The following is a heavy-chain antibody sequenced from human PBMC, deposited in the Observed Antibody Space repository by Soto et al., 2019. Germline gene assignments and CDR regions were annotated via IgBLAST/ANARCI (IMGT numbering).Heavy chain of an antibody. CDR3: ASRTLRGRNFYYYYGMDV. V-gene: IGHV1-69*13. CDR2: IIPIFGTA. Sequence: GASVKVSCKASGGTFSSYAISWVRQAPGQGLEWMGGIIPIFGTANYAQKFQGRVTITADESTSTAYMELSSLRSEDTAVYYCASRTLRGRNFYYYYGMDVWGQGTTVTVSS. CDR1: GGTFSSYA. J-gene: IGHJ6*02.